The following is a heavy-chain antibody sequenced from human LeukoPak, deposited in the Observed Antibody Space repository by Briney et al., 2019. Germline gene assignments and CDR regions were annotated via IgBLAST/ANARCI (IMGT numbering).Heavy chain of an antibody. Sequence: WASVKVSCKASGYTFTGYYMHWVRQAPGQGLEWMGWINPNSGGTNYAQKFQGRVTMTRDTSISTAYMELSRLRSDDTAVYYCARPKFGSGWYSTFDYWGQGTLVTVSS. D-gene: IGHD6-19*01. CDR2: INPNSGGT. CDR3: ARPKFGSGWYSTFDY. V-gene: IGHV1-2*02. J-gene: IGHJ4*02. CDR1: GYTFTGYY.